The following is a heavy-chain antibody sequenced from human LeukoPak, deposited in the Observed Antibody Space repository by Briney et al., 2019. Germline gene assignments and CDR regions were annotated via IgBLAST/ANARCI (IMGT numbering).Heavy chain of an antibody. D-gene: IGHD3-10*01. CDR3: ARDYGSGYGMDV. Sequence: ASVKVSCKASGYTFTGYYMHWVRQAPGQGLERVGWINPKSGGTNYAQKFQGRVTMTRDTSISTAYMELSSMRSDDTAVYSCARDYGSGYGMDVWGQGTTVTVSS. CDR2: INPKSGGT. CDR1: GYTFTGYY. V-gene: IGHV1-2*02. J-gene: IGHJ6*02.